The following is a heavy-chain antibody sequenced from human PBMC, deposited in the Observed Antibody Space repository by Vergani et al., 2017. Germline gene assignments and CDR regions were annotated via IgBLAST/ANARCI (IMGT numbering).Heavy chain of an antibody. CDR3: ARGSSGWYHWFDP. CDR1: GGSFSGYY. Sequence: QVQLQQWGAGLLKPSETLSLTCAVYGGSFSGYYWSWIRQPPGKGLEWVSYISSSSSYTNYADSVKGRFTISRDNAKNSLYLQMNSLRAEDTAVYYCARGSSGWYHWFDPWGQGTLVTVSS. D-gene: IGHD6-19*01. CDR2: ISSSSSYT. J-gene: IGHJ5*02. V-gene: IGHV3-11*06.